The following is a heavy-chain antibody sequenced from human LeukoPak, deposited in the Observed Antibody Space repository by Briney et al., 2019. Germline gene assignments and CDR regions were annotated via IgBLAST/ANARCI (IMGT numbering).Heavy chain of an antibody. CDR1: GFTFSSYS. D-gene: IGHD6-13*01. CDR3: ARTAAAVYDAFDI. V-gene: IGHV3-21*01. CDR2: ISSSSSYI. Sequence: VGSLRLSCAASGFTFSSYSMNWVRQAPGKGLEWVSSISSSSSYIYYADSVKGRFTISRDKAKNSLYLQMNSLRAEDTAVYYCARTAAAVYDAFDIWGQGTMVTVSS. J-gene: IGHJ3*02.